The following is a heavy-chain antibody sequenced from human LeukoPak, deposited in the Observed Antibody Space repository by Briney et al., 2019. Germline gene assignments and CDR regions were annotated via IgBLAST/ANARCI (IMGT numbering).Heavy chain of an antibody. CDR3: ARQWADFWSGYYLVFDY. CDR2: IYYSGST. J-gene: IGHJ4*02. CDR1: GGSISSSSYY. Sequence: SETLSLTCTVSGGSISSSSYYWGWIRQPPGKGLEWIGSIYYSGSTYYNPSLKSQVTISVDTSKNQFSLKLSSVTAADTAVYYCARQWADFWSGYYLVFDYWGQGTLVTVSS. D-gene: IGHD3-3*01. V-gene: IGHV4-39*01.